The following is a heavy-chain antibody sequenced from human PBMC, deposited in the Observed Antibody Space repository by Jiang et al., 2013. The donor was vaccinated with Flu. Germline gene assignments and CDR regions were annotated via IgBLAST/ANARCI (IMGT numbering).Heavy chain of an antibody. Sequence: WASRIDNDGSSTIYADSVKGRFTISRDNAKNTLYLEMNSLRDEDTAVYYCARGASFYGMDVWGQGTTVTVSS. V-gene: IGHV3-74*01. J-gene: IGHJ6*02. CDR3: ARGASFYGMDV. CDR2: IDNDGSST.